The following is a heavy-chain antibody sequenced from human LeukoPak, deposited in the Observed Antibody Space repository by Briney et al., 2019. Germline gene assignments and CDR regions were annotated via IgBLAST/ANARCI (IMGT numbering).Heavy chain of an antibody. D-gene: IGHD6-25*01. CDR1: GFTFSKAW. CDR2: IKSKTDGGTA. V-gene: IGHV3-15*01. J-gene: IGHJ4*02. Sequence: GGSLRLSRAASGFTFSKAWMSWVRQAPGKGLEWVGRIKSKTDGGTADYAAPVKGRFTISRDDSKNTLYLQMNSLKTEDTAVYYCTTDGYSSAGFDYWGQGTLVTVSS. CDR3: TTDGYSSAGFDY.